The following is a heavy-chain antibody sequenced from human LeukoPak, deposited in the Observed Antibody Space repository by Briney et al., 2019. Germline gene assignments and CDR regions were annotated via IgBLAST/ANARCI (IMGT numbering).Heavy chain of an antibody. D-gene: IGHD2-21*01. CDR3: ARIRCGRGQARCYNH. CDR1: GVSFSDYY. Sequence: PSETLSLTCAVSGVSFSDYYWSWIGQSPEKGLEWIGEVSPGGYTTYNPSLRSRVIISEDTSENQLSLNVTSVTAADTALYYCARIRCGRGQARCYNHWAQGSLVTVSS. J-gene: IGHJ5*02. V-gene: IGHV4-34*01. CDR2: VSPGGYT.